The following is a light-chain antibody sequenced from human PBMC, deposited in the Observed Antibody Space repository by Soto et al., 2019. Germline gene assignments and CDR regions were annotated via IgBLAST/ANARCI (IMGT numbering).Light chain of an antibody. CDR3: SSYTTIKTVV. V-gene: IGLV2-14*01. CDR2: EVS. J-gene: IGLJ2*01. CDR1: SSDVGGYNL. Sequence: QSALTQPASVSGSPGQSITISCTGTSSDVGGYNLVSWYQQHPGKAPKLMIYEVSNRPSGISDRFSGFKSANTAYLTISGVQPEDEADYHCSSYTTIKTVVFGGGTKVTVL.